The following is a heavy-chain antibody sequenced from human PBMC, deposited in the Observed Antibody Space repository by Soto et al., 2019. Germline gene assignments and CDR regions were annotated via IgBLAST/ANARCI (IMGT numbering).Heavy chain of an antibody. CDR1: GYTFSTYA. V-gene: IGHV1-3*01. CDR3: ARGKGMEENYYYYGLDI. Sequence: XSVKVSCKASGYTFSTYAMHWVRQAPGQSLEWMGWINGGTGQTRYSQRFQDRVTITRDTPASTANMELTSLTSEDTAVYYCARGKGMEENYYYYGLDIWGQGPTVTVSS. CDR2: INGGTGQT. D-gene: IGHD1-1*01. J-gene: IGHJ6*02.